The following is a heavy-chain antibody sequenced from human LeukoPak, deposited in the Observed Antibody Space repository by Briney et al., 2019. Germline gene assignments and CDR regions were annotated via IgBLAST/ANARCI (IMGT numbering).Heavy chain of an antibody. CDR1: GFTFSIYN. J-gene: IGHJ3*02. D-gene: IGHD2-2*01. V-gene: IGHV3-21*01. CDR2: ISSSSSYI. Sequence: GGSLRLSCAASGFTFSIYNLNWVRQAPGKGLEWVSFISSSSSYIYYADSVKGRFTISRDNAKSSLYLQMNSLRAEDTAVYYCARGGVYCSSTSCYGVAFDIWGQGTMVTVSS. CDR3: ARGGVYCSSTSCYGVAFDI.